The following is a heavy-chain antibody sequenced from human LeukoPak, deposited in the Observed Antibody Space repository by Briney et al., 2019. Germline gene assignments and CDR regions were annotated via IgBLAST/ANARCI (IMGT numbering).Heavy chain of an antibody. CDR3: ASQGFGESIRYAWSAGWFDP. CDR2: IIPIFGTA. CDR1: GGTFSSYA. D-gene: IGHD3-10*01. V-gene: IGHV1-69*13. Sequence: GASVKVSCKASGGTFSSYAISWVRQAPGQGLEWMGGIIPIFGTANYAQKFQGRVTITADESTSTAYMELSSLRSEDTAVYYCASQGFGESIRYAWSAGWFDPWGQGTLVTVSS. J-gene: IGHJ5*02.